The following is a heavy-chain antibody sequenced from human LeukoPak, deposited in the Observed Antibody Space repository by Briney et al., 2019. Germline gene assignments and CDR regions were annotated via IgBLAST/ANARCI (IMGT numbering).Heavy chain of an antibody. V-gene: IGHV1-2*06. CDR3: AGGDWEMATISAFDI. J-gene: IGHJ3*02. Sequence: GASVKVSCKASGYTFTGYYIHWVRQAPGQGLEWMGRINPNNGGTNYAQKFQGRVTMTRDMSMSTAYMELSRLRSVDTAVYYCAGGDWEMATISAFDIWGQGTMVTVSS. D-gene: IGHD5-24*01. CDR1: GYTFTGYY. CDR2: INPNNGGT.